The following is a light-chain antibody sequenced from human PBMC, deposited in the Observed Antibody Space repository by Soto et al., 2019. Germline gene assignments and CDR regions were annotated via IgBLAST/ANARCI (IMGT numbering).Light chain of an antibody. V-gene: IGKV3-20*01. Sequence: EMVLTQSPGTLSLSPGERVTLSCRASQSVSSSYLAWYQQKPGQAPRLLIHDTYSRATGTPDRFSGSGSATDFTLTISRLEPEDFAVYYCLKYGRSPYTFGQGTKLEI. CDR1: QSVSSSY. J-gene: IGKJ2*01. CDR2: DTY. CDR3: LKYGRSPYT.